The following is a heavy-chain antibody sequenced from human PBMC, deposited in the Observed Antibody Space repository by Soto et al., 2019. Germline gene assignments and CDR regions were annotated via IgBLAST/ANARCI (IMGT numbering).Heavy chain of an antibody. D-gene: IGHD1-26*01. J-gene: IGHJ6*02. CDR1: GFTFSNYA. Sequence: GGSLRLSCAASGFTFSNYAMTWVRQPPGKGLEWVSGSSGSGDITYYADSVKGRFTIYRDNSKNTLYLQLNSLRAEDTAVYYCAKASGDSTRRYYYGMDVWGQGTTVTVS. V-gene: IGHV3-23*01. CDR2: SSGSGDIT. CDR3: AKASGDSTRRYYYGMDV.